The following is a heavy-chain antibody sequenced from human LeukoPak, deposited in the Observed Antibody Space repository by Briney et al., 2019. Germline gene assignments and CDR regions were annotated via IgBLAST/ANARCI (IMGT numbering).Heavy chain of an antibody. V-gene: IGHV4-59*11. Sequence: PSETLSLTCTVSGGFISSHYWSWIRQPPGKGLEWIGYIYYSGSTNYNPSLKSRVTISVDTSKNQFSLKLSSVTAADTAVYYCATSGQNNPYYYAMDVWGQGTTVTVSS. J-gene: IGHJ6*02. CDR3: ATSGQNNPYYYAMDV. CDR1: GGFISSHY. D-gene: IGHD1-14*01. CDR2: IYYSGST.